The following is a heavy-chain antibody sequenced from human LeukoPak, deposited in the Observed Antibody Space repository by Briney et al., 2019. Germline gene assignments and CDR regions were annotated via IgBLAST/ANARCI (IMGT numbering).Heavy chain of an antibody. Sequence: SETLSLTCTVSGGFIGTSSYYWGWIRQPPGKGLEWIGSIYYSGSTYYNPSLKSRVTISVDTSKNGFSLKLSSVTAADTAVYYCARHPVMTTVGHYYYYMDAWGKGNTVTVSS. D-gene: IGHD4-17*01. CDR3: ARHPVMTTVGHYYYYMDA. CDR1: GGFIGTSSYY. V-gene: IGHV4-39*01. CDR2: IYYSGST. J-gene: IGHJ6*03.